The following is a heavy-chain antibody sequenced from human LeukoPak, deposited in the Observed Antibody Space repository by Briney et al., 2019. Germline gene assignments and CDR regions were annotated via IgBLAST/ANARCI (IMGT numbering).Heavy chain of an antibody. J-gene: IGHJ4*02. CDR3: ARDKGDYHTSGSLFVF. Sequence: GGSLRLPCAASGFTFSNHAMTWVRQAPGKGLEWVSTISGGGGSTYYADSVKGRFTISRDNAKNSLYLQMNSLRAEDTAVYYCARDKGDYHTSGSLFVFGGQGTLVTVSS. CDR2: ISGGGGST. V-gene: IGHV3-23*01. D-gene: IGHD3-22*01. CDR1: GFTFSNHA.